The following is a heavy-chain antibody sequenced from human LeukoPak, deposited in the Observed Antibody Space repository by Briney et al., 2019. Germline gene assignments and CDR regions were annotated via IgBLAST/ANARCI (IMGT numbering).Heavy chain of an antibody. J-gene: IGHJ4*02. CDR2: ISGSGGST. D-gene: IGHD6-13*01. CDR3: AKRSAIPAAPYSSSWYYFDY. V-gene: IGHV3-23*01. Sequence: GGSLRLSCAASGFTFSSYAMSWVRQAPGKGLKWVSAISGSGGSTYYADSVKGRFTISRDNSKNTLYLQMNSLRAEDTAVYYCAKRSAIPAAPYSSSWYYFDYWGQGTLVTVSS. CDR1: GFTFSSYA.